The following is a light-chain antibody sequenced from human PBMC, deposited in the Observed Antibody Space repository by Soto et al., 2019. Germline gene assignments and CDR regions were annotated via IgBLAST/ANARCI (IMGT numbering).Light chain of an antibody. CDR2: GAS. CDR1: QSVSSSY. J-gene: IGKJ1*01. CDR3: QQYGSLWT. Sequence: EIVLTQSPDTLSLSPGERATLSCRASQSVSSSYLAWYQQKPGQAPRLLIYGASSRATGIPDRFSGSGSGTDFTLTISRLEPEDFAMYYCQQYGSLWTFGQGTKVEIK. V-gene: IGKV3-20*01.